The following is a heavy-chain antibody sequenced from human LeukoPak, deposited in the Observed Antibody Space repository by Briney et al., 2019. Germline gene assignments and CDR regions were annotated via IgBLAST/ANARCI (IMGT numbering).Heavy chain of an antibody. CDR3: ARDHYYDSSGYQPPDAFDI. D-gene: IGHD3-22*01. V-gene: IGHV3-7*01. CDR2: IKQDGSEK. J-gene: IGHJ3*02. CDR1: GFTFSSYW. Sequence: GGSLRLSCAASGFTFSSYWMSWVRQAPGKGLEWVANIKQDGSEKYYVDSVKGRFTISRDNAKNSLYLQMSSLRAEDTAVYYCARDHYYDSSGYQPPDAFDIWGQGTMVTVSS.